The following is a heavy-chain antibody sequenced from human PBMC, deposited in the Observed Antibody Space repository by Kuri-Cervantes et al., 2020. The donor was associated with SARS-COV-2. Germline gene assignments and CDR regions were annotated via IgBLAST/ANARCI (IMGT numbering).Heavy chain of an antibody. D-gene: IGHD7-27*01. Sequence: GESLKISCAASGFTFSSYSMNWVRQAPGKGLEWVSYISSSSSTIYYADSVKGRFTISRDNAKNSLYLQMNSLRAEDTAVYYCAELGMGPVDYWGQGTLVPSPQ. CDR2: ISSSSSTI. V-gene: IGHV3-48*01. CDR1: GFTFSSYS. J-gene: IGHJ4*02. CDR3: AELGMGPVDY.